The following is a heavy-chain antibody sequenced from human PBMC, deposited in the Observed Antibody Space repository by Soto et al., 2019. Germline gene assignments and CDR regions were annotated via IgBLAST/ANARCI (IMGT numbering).Heavy chain of an antibody. D-gene: IGHD5-18*01. V-gene: IGHV4-59*02. CDR3: ASKSRAIQLSYYDY. CDR1: GDSVTSHY. J-gene: IGHJ4*02. CDR2: MHYTGFS. Sequence: PSETLSLTCPFSGDSVTSHYLTWIRQSPEKGLEWIGYMHYTGFSHYNPSLKSRLTISVDRSKNQFTLQLTSVTVADTAVYYCASKSRAIQLSYYDYWGQGTLVTVSS.